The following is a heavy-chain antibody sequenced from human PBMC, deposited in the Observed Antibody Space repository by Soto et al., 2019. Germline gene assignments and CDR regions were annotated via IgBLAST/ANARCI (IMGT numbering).Heavy chain of an antibody. CDR3: ASARYFYGSSAYYPYYFYGMDV. CDR1: CGSISSGDYY. V-gene: IGHV4-30-4*01. J-gene: IGHJ6*02. D-gene: IGHD3-22*01. Sequence: SETLSLTCTVSCGSISSGDYYWSWIRQPPGKGLEWIGYIFYSGSTYYSPSLKSRLTISVDTSKNQFSLKLSSVTAADTAMYYCASARYFYGSSAYYPYYFYGMDVWGQGTTVTVSS. CDR2: IFYSGST.